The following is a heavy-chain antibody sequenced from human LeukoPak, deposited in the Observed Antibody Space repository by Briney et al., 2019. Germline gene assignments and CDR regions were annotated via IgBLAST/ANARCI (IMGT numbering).Heavy chain of an antibody. CDR3: ALLATTVVTRFDY. CDR2: IIPIFGTT. CDR1: GGTFSSYA. D-gene: IGHD4-23*01. Sequence: AASVKVSCKASGGTFSSYAISWVRQAPGQGLEWMGGIIPIFGTTNYAQKLRGRVTITADESTSTAYMELSSLRSEDTAVYYCALLATTVVTRFDYWGQGTLITVSS. V-gene: IGHV1-69*13. J-gene: IGHJ4*02.